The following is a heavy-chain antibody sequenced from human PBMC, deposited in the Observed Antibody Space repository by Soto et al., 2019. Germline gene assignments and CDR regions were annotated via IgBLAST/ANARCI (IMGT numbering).Heavy chain of an antibody. D-gene: IGHD3-9*01. CDR2: ISAYNGNT. Sequence: GASVKVSCQASGYTFTSYGVSWVRQAPGQGLEWMGWISAYNGNTNYAQKLQGRVTMTTDTSTSTAYMELRSLRSDDTAVYYCARATDWSIYYGMDVWGQGTTVTVSS. CDR1: GYTFTSYG. CDR3: ARATDWSIYYGMDV. V-gene: IGHV1-18*01. J-gene: IGHJ6*02.